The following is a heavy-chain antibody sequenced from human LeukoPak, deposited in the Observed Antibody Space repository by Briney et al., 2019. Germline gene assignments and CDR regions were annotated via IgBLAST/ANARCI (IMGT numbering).Heavy chain of an antibody. D-gene: IGHD2-15*01. CDR1: GVSICRYY. CDR3: ARATLFGGYYYYGMDV. V-gene: IGHV4-59*01. Sequence: SETLSLTCTVSGVSICRYYWSWIRQPPGKGLEWIGYIYYSGSTNYNPSLKSRLTISVDTPKNQFSLKLSSVPAADTAVYYCARATLFGGYYYYGMDVWGQGTTVTVSS. CDR2: IYYSGST. J-gene: IGHJ6*02.